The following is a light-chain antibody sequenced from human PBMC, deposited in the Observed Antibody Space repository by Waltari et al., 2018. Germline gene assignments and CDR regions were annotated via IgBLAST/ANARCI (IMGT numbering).Light chain of an antibody. CDR2: DTS. V-gene: IGKV3-11*01. CDR1: HSVDWY. J-gene: IGKJ4*01. Sequence: EIVLTQSPAPLSLSPGEGATLSCRASHSVDWYLAWYQQRPGQPPRLLIYDTSNRAPGIPARFSGSGSDTDFTLTISSLEPEDFAVYYCQQRRSWPLTFGGGTKVEIE. CDR3: QQRRSWPLT.